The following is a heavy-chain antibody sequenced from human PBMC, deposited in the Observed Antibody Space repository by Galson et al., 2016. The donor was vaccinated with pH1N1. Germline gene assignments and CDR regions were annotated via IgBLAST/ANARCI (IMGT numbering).Heavy chain of an antibody. Sequence: SLRLSCAASGLSVRNNYMNWVRRAPGKGLEWVSVIDSGGNSFYADSVKGRFTMSRDNSKNTVYLQMNSLTREDTAVYFCARPRIASPGALHHWGQGTRVTVSS. V-gene: IGHV3-66*02. J-gene: IGHJ1*01. CDR2: IDSGGNS. CDR3: ARPRIASPGALHH. CDR1: GLSVRNNY. D-gene: IGHD1-26*01.